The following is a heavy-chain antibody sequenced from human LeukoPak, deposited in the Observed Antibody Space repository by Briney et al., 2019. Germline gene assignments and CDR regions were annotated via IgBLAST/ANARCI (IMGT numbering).Heavy chain of an antibody. CDR3: ARGFTAAAEFDY. V-gene: IGHV3-33*01. D-gene: IGHD6-13*01. J-gene: IGHJ4*02. Sequence: GGSLRLSCAASGFTFSSYGMHRVRQAPGKGLEWVAVIWYDGSNKYYADSVKGRFTISRDNSKNTLYLQMNSLRAEDTAVYYCARGFTAAAEFDYWGQGTLVTVSS. CDR1: GFTFSSYG. CDR2: IWYDGSNK.